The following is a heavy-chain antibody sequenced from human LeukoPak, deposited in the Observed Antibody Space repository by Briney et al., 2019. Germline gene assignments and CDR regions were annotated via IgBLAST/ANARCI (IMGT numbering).Heavy chain of an antibody. D-gene: IGHD5-24*01. CDR1: EFSVGSNY. J-gene: IGHJ4*02. Sequence: PGGSLRLSCAASEFSVGSNYMTWVRQAPGKGLEWVSLIYSGGSTYYADSVKGRFTISRDNSKNTLYLQMNSLRAEDTAVYYCARVEDGYNYFPDYWGQGTLVTVSS. CDR3: ARVEDGYNYFPDY. CDR2: IYSGGST. V-gene: IGHV3-66*01.